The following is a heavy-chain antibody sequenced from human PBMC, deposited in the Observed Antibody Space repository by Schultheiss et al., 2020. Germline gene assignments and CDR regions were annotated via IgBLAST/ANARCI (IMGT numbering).Heavy chain of an antibody. D-gene: IGHD5-18*01. V-gene: IGHV4-61*01. CDR1: GGSVSSGSYY. J-gene: IGHJ5*02. Sequence: LSLTCTVSGGSVSSGSYYWSWIRQPPGKGLEWIGYIYYSGSTNYNPSLKSRVTISVDTSKNQFSLKLSSVTAADTAVYYCARGGIGVRYSYGYPNWFDPWGEGTLVTVSS. CDR2: IYYSGST. CDR3: ARGGIGVRYSYGYPNWFDP.